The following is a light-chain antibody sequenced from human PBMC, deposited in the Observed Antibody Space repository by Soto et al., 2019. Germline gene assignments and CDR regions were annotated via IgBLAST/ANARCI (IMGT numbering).Light chain of an antibody. CDR1: SNDVGGYNY. J-gene: IGLJ1*01. CDR3: SSYTSSSTYV. Sequence: QSALTQPASVSASPGQSITISCTGTSNDVGGYNYVSWYQQHPGKAPKLMIYDVSNRPSGVSNRFSGSKSGNTASLTISGLQAEDEADYYCSSYTSSSTYVFGTGTKVTVL. V-gene: IGLV2-14*01. CDR2: DVS.